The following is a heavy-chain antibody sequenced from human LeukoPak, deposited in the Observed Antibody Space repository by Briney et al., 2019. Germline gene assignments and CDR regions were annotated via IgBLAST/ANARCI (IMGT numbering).Heavy chain of an antibody. V-gene: IGHV3-23*01. D-gene: IGHD6-19*01. CDR1: GFTFTSYA. CDR2: ISGGGGST. CDR3: ASRKYSSGWRDY. J-gene: IGHJ4*02. Sequence: PGGSLRLSCAASGFTFTSYAMTWVRQAPGKGLEWVSSISGGGGSTYYADSVKGRFTISRDNSKNTLYLQMNSLRAEDTAVYYCASRKYSSGWRDYWGQGTLVTVSS.